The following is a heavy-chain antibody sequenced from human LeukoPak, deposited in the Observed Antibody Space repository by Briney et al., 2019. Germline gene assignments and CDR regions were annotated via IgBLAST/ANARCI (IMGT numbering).Heavy chain of an antibody. J-gene: IGHJ4*02. CDR1: GYTFTGYY. CDR3: ARDSGEHYVDTDY. V-gene: IGHV1-2*06. CDR2: INPNSGGT. D-gene: IGHD5-18*01. Sequence: ASVKVSCKASGYTFTGYYMHWVRQAPGQGLEWMGRINPNSGGTNYAQKFQGRVTMTRDTSISTAYMELSRLRSDDTAVYYCARDSGEHYVDTDYWGQGTLVTVSS.